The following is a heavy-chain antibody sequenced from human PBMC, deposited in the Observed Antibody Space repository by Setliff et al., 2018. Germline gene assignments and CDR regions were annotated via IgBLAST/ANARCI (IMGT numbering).Heavy chain of an antibody. CDR3: ARGSIVGPTRGDFDF. CDR2: IIPITGTT. CDR1: GGTLTTFTTYS. V-gene: IGHV1-69*16. Sequence: SVKVSCKASGGTLTTFTTYSLIWVRQAPGQGLEWMGGIIPITGTTNYAQRFQGRITISTDESSSTVYMEMSRLKSEDTAVYYCARGSIVGPTRGDFDFWGLGTLVTVS. J-gene: IGHJ4*02. D-gene: IGHD1-26*01.